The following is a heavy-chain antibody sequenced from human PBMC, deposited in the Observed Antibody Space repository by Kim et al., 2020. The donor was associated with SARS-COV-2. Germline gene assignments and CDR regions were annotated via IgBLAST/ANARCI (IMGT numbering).Heavy chain of an antibody. CDR3: AREGCSSTSCPNYHFDY. V-gene: IGHV1-69*04. CDR1: GGTFSRYA. CDR2: IIPILGIA. J-gene: IGHJ4*02. D-gene: IGHD2-2*01. Sequence: SVKVSCKASGGTFSRYALILVRPAPGQGLEWMGRIIPILGIANYAQKFQGRVTITADKSTSTAYMELSSLRSEDTAVYYCAREGCSSTSCPNYHFDYWGQGTLFTVSS.